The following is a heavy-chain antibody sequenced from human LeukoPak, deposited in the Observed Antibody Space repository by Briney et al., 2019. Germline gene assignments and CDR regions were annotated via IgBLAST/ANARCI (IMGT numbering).Heavy chain of an antibody. CDR1: GFTVSSNY. CDR3: ARPWKTDAFGI. Sequence: GGSLRHSCAASGFTVSSNYMSWVHQAPGKGLEWVSVIYSGGSTYYADSVKGRFTISRDNSKNTLYLQMNSLRAEDTAVYYCARPWKTDAFGIWVQGTMVTVSS. CDR2: IYSGGST. D-gene: IGHD1-1*01. J-gene: IGHJ3*02. V-gene: IGHV3-53*01.